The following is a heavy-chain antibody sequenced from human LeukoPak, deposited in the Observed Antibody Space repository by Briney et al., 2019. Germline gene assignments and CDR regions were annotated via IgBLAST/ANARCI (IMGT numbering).Heavy chain of an antibody. J-gene: IGHJ3*02. CDR2: ISSSSSTI. V-gene: IGHV3-48*04. D-gene: IGHD1-26*01. CDR3: ARDGDSGSYRWEAFDI. Sequence: PGGSLRLSCAASGFTFSSYSMNWVRQAPGKGLEWVSYISSSSSTIYYADPVKGRFTISRDNAKNSLYLQMNSLRAEDTAVYYCARDGDSGSYRWEAFDIWGQGTMVTVSS. CDR1: GFTFSSYS.